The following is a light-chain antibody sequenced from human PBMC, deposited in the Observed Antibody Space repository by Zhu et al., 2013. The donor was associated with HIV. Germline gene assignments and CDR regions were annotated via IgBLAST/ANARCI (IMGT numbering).Light chain of an antibody. CDR3: QQYGSAPLT. V-gene: IGKV3-20*01. CDR1: PSASTSY. Sequence: EIVLTQSPGTLSLSPGESATLSCRASPSASTSYFAWYQVKPGQPPRLLITGSSNRATGIPDRFSGSGSGTDFTLTISRLEPEDFAVYYCQQYGSAPLTFGGGTTVEIK. CDR2: GSS. J-gene: IGKJ4*01.